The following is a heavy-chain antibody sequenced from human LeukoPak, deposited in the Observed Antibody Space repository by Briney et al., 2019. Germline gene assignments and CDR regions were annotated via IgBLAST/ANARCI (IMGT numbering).Heavy chain of an antibody. CDR1: GLTVSSSY. Sequence: GGSLGLSCAASGLTVSSSYRSWVRQAPGKGLEWVSIIYNDGSTYYADSMKGRFTISRDNPKNTLYLQVNSLRAEDTAMYYCARNILFAFDIWGQGTMVTVSS. J-gene: IGHJ3*02. CDR2: IYNDGST. V-gene: IGHV3-53*01. CDR3: ARNILFAFDI.